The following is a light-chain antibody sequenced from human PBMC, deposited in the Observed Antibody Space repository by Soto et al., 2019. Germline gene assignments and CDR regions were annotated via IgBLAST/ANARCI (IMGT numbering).Light chain of an antibody. CDR3: SSYTSSSTYV. V-gene: IGLV2-14*03. Sequence: QSVLTQPASLSGSPWQSITISCTGTSSDVGGYNYVSWYQQHPGKVPKLMIYDVSNRPSGVSNRFSGSKSGNTASLTISGLQAEDEADYYCSSYTSSSTYVFGIGTKVTVL. CDR2: DVS. CDR1: SSDVGGYNY. J-gene: IGLJ1*01.